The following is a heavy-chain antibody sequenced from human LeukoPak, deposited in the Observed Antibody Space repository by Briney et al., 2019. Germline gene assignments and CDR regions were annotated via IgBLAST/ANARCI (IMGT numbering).Heavy chain of an antibody. CDR2: ISGSGGST. V-gene: IGHV3-23*01. Sequence: PGGSLRLSCAASGFTFSSYAMSWVRQAPGKGLKWVSAISGSGGSTYYADSVKGRFTISRDNSKNTLYLQMNSLRAEDTAVYYCAKEYYDSSGYYPLNYWGQGTLVTVSS. CDR3: AKEYYDSSGYYPLNY. D-gene: IGHD3-22*01. J-gene: IGHJ4*02. CDR1: GFTFSSYA.